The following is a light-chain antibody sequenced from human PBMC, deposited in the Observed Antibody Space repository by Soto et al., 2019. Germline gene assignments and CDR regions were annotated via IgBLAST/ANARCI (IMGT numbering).Light chain of an antibody. Sequence: QSALTQPASVSRSPGQSINISCTGTSSDVGGYNYVSWYQQHPGKAPKLMIYDVSNRPSGVSNRFSGSKSGNTASLTISGLQAEDEADYYCSSYTSSSPGVFGTGTKVTVL. V-gene: IGLV2-14*01. CDR3: SSYTSSSPGV. J-gene: IGLJ1*01. CDR2: DVS. CDR1: SSDVGGYNY.